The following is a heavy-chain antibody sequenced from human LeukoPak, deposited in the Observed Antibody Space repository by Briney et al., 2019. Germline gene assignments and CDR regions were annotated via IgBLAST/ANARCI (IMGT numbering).Heavy chain of an antibody. Sequence: PSETLSLTCAVYGGSFSGYYWSWIRQPPGKGLEWIGEINHSGSTNYNPSLKSRVTISVDTSKNQFSLKLSSVTAADTAVYYCGQLASPDAFDIWGQGTMVTVSS. J-gene: IGHJ3*02. D-gene: IGHD6-13*01. CDR2: INHSGST. CDR1: GGSFSGYY. CDR3: GQLASPDAFDI. V-gene: IGHV4-34*03.